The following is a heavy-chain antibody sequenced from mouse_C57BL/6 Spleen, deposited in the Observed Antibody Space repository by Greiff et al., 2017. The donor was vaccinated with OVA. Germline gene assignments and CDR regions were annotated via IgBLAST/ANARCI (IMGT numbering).Heavy chain of an antibody. J-gene: IGHJ2*01. D-gene: IGHD3-2*02. Sequence: QVHVKQSGAELVRPGTSVKVSCKASGYAFTNYLIEWVKQRPGQGLEWIGEINPGSGGTNYNEKFKGKATLTADKSSSTAYMQLSSLTSEDSAVYFCARKAFDYWGQGTTLTVSS. V-gene: IGHV1-54*01. CDR2: INPGSGGT. CDR3: ARKAFDY. CDR1: GYAFTNYL.